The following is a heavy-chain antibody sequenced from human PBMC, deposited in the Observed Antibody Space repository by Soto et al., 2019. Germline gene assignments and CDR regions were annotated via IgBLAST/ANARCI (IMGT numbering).Heavy chain of an antibody. CDR2: IIPIFGTA. Sequence: QVQLVQSGAEVKKPGSSVKVSCKASGGTFSSYAISWVRQAPGQGLEWMGGIIPIFGTANYAQKFQGRVTITADESTSTAYMELSSLRSEDTAVYYCAGRITMVRGVSFADWFDPWGQGTLVTVSS. D-gene: IGHD3-10*01. V-gene: IGHV1-69*12. CDR3: AGRITMVRGVSFADWFDP. CDR1: GGTFSSYA. J-gene: IGHJ5*02.